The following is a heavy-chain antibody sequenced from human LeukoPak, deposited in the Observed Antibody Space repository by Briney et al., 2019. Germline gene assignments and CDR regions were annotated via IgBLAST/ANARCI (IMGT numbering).Heavy chain of an antibody. D-gene: IGHD3-16*01. CDR1: GYSISSGYY. CDR3: ARVGDYVWGSYPSAFDI. CDR2: IYYSGST. J-gene: IGHJ3*02. V-gene: IGHV4-38-2*02. Sequence: SETLSLTCTVSGYSISSGYYWGWIHQPPGKGLEWIGSIYYSGSTYYNPSLKSRVTISVDTSKNQFSLKLSSVTAADTAVYYCARVGDYVWGSYPSAFDIWGQGTMVTVSS.